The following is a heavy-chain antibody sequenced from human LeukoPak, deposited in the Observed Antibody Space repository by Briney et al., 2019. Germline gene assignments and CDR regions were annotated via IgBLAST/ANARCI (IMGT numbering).Heavy chain of an antibody. CDR2: ISISSGTI. Sequence: GGSLRLSCAASGFIFSSYSMNWVRQAPGKGLEWVSYISISSGTIYYADSVKGRFTISRDNAKNSLYLQMNSLRAEDTAVYYCATFDSGSGYWGQGTLVTVSS. D-gene: IGHD3-3*01. J-gene: IGHJ4*02. V-gene: IGHV3-48*04. CDR3: ATFDSGSGY. CDR1: GFIFSSYS.